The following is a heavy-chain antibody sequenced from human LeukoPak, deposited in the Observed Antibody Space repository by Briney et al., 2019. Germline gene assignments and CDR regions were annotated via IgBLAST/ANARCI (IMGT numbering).Heavy chain of an antibody. V-gene: IGHV3-64*01. Sequence: GGSLRLSCAASGFTFSSYAMHWVRQAPGKGLEYVSAISSNGGSTYYANSAKGRFTISRDNSKNTLYLQMGSLRAEDMAVYYCARGDRGYSYGYIDYWGQGTLVTVSS. CDR1: GFTFSSYA. D-gene: IGHD5-18*01. CDR2: ISSNGGST. CDR3: ARGDRGYSYGYIDY. J-gene: IGHJ4*02.